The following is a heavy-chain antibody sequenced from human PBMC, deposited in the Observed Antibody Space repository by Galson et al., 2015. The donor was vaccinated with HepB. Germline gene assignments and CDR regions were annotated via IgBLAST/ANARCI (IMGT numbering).Heavy chain of an antibody. V-gene: IGHV1-18*04. D-gene: IGHD2-2*02. CDR3: ARSPIAVVPAAIYGWFDP. Sequence: SVKVSCKASGYTFTSYGISWVRQAPGQGLEWMGWISAYNGNTNYAQKLQGRVTMTTDTSTSTAYMELRSLRSDDTAVYYCARSPIAVVPAAIYGWFDPWGQGTLVTVSS. CDR1: GYTFTSYG. CDR2: ISAYNGNT. J-gene: IGHJ5*02.